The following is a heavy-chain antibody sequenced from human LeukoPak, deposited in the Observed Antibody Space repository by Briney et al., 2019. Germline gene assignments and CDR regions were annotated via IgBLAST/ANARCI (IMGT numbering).Heavy chain of an antibody. CDR3: ARYTGIGGFFDY. V-gene: IGHV3-21*01. CDR2: INNVASHI. D-gene: IGHD3-10*01. Sequence: GGSLRLSCVASGFTFSNSAMNWVRQAPGKGLEWVSSINNVASHIYYADSVKGRFTISRDNAKNSVSLEMNNLRAEDTAVYYCARYTGIGGFFDYWGQGTLVTVSS. CDR1: GFTFSNSA. J-gene: IGHJ4*02.